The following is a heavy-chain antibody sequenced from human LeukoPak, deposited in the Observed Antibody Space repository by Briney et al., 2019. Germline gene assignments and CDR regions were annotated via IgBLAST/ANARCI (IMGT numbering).Heavy chain of an antibody. D-gene: IGHD3-16*01. J-gene: IGHJ4*02. V-gene: IGHV3-53*01. CDR1: GFTFSSYE. CDR2: IYSDGST. Sequence: GGSLRLSCSASGFTFSSYEMNWVRQAPGKGLEWVSFIYSDGSTYYADSVKGRFTISRDNSKNTLYLQMNSLRAEDTAVYYCARSLYRGYYFDHWGQGTLVTVSS. CDR3: ARSLYRGYYFDH.